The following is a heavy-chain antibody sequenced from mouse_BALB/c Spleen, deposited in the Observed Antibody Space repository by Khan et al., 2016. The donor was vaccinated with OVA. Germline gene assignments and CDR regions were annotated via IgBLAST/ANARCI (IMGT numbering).Heavy chain of an antibody. V-gene: IGHV5-6*01. CDR1: GFTFSTYG. J-gene: IGHJ3*01. CDR2: VSTGGHYT. D-gene: IGHD1-1*01. CDR3: TRLAYYYDSEGFAY. Sequence: DVQLVESGGDIVKPGGSLKLSCAASGFTFSTYGMSWVRQTPDKRLEWVATVSTGGHYTYYTDNVKGRFPISRDNAKNTLYLQMRSLRSEDTAMFYCTRLAYYYDSEGFAYWGQGTLVTVSA.